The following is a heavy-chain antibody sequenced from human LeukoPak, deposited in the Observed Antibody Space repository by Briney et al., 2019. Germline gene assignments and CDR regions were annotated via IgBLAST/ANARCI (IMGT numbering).Heavy chain of an antibody. CDR1: GVSSRSNSYY. V-gene: IGHV4-39*01. CDR3: ASVRYFAWFVIDY. Sequence: SENLSLTCTVYGVSSRSNSYYWGWIRQPPGKGLEWIGSIYYSGSTYYNPSLKSRVTISVDTSKNQFPLRLSSVTAADTAVYSCASVRYFAWFVIDYWGQGTLVTVSS. CDR2: IYYSGST. D-gene: IGHD3-9*01. J-gene: IGHJ4*02.